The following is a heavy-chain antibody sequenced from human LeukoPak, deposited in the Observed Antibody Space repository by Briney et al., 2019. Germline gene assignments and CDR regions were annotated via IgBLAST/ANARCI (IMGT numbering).Heavy chain of an antibody. V-gene: IGHV1-46*01. J-gene: IGHJ5*02. CDR3: ARDRITMVRGVINWFDP. CDR1: GYSFTSHY. CDR2: INPSGSST. Sequence: ASVKVSCKASGYSFTSHYMHWVRQAPGQGLEWMGLINPSGSSTLYAQKFQGRVTMTRDTSISTAYMELSRLRSDDTAVYYCARDRITMVRGVINWFDPWGQGTLVTVSS. D-gene: IGHD3-10*01.